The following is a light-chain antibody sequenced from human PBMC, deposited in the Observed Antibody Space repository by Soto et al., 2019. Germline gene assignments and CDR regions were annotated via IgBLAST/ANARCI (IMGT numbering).Light chain of an antibody. J-gene: IGLJ1*01. CDR2: EVS. CDR1: SSDVGGYNY. CDR3: SSYAGSNLYV. Sequence: QSALTQPPSASGSLGQSVTISCTGTSSDVGGYNYVSWYQQHPGKAPKLMIYEVSERPSGVPDRFSGSKSGNTASLTVSGLQAEDEADYYCSSYAGSNLYVFGTGTKVTVL. V-gene: IGLV2-8*01.